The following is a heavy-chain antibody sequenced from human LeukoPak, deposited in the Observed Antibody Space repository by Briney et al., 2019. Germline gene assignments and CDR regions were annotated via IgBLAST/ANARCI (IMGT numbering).Heavy chain of an antibody. D-gene: IGHD3-22*01. J-gene: IGHJ6*02. CDR3: ARAPYYYDSSGYFDYYYCGMDV. Sequence: SETLSLTCAVYGGSFSGYYWSWIRQPPGKGLEWIGEINHSGSTNYNPSLKSRVTISVDTSKNQFSLKLSSVTAADTAVYYCARAPYYYDSSGYFDYYYCGMDVWGQGTTVTVSS. CDR1: GGSFSGYY. V-gene: IGHV4-34*01. CDR2: INHSGST.